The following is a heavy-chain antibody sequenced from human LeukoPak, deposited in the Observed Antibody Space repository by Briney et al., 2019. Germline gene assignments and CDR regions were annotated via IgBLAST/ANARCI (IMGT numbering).Heavy chain of an antibody. CDR3: ARVGGLSTSSGYYYGMDV. CDR2: IKSDGSTT. Sequence: GGSLRLSCAASGFTFSSYWMNWVRHAPGKGLVWVSRIKSDGSTTNYADSVKGRFAISRDNAKNTLYLQMNSLRAEDTAVYYCARVGGLSTSSGYYYGMDVWGQGTTVTVSS. D-gene: IGHD6-6*01. J-gene: IGHJ6*02. V-gene: IGHV3-74*01. CDR1: GFTFSSYW.